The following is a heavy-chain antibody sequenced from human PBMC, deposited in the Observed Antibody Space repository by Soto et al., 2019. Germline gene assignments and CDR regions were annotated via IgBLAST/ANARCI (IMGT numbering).Heavy chain of an antibody. CDR1: GGSFSGYY. CDR3: ARYVGTGGSSSIDY. V-gene: IGHV4-34*01. J-gene: IGHJ4*02. D-gene: IGHD6-6*01. CDR2: INHSGST. Sequence: PSETLSLTCAVYGGSFSGYYWNWIRQPPGKGLEWIGEINHSGSTNYNPSLKSRVTISVDTSKNQFSLKLNSVTAADTAVYYCARYVGTGGSSSIDYWGQGTLVTVSS.